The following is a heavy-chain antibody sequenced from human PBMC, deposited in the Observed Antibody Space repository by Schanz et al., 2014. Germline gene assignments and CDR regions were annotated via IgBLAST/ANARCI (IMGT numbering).Heavy chain of an antibody. CDR1: GFSFSSYA. CDR3: AKGRLGELSDLDI. V-gene: IGHV3-23*01. D-gene: IGHD3-16*01. J-gene: IGHJ3*02. Sequence: QPGGSLRLSCATSGFSFSSYAINWVRQAPGKGLDWVSFIYIGGNTYYADSVKGRFSISRDNAKNSLYLQMNSLRAEDTAVYYCAKGRLGELSDLDIRAQGTMVNFAS. CDR2: IYIGGNT.